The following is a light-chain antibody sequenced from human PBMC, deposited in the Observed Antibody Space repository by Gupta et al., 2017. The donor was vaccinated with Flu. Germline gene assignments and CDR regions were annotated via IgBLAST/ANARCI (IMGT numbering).Light chain of an antibody. J-gene: IGKJ1*01. Sequence: DIQMTQSPSSLSASVGDRVTITCRASQGISNYLAWYQQKPGKVPKLLIYTSSTLQSGVPSRFRGSGSGTDFTLTISSLQPEDGATDYCQKYNSAPWTFGQGTKVEIK. CDR2: TSS. CDR1: QGISNY. V-gene: IGKV1-27*01. CDR3: QKYNSAPWT.